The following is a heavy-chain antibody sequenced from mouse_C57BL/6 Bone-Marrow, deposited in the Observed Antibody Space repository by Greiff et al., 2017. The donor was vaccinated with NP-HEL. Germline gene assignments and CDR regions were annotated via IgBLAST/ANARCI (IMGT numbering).Heavy chain of an antibody. CDR2: INPNNGGT. D-gene: IGHD1-1*01. Sequence: EVQLQQSGPELVKPGASVKISCKASGYTFTDYYMNWVKQSHGKSLEWIGDINPNNGGTSYNQKFKGKATLTVDKSSSTAYMELRSLTSEDSAVYYCAMEAIYYYGSSLDYWGQGTTLTVSS. CDR1: GYTFTDYY. CDR3: AMEAIYYYGSSLDY. J-gene: IGHJ2*01. V-gene: IGHV1-26*01.